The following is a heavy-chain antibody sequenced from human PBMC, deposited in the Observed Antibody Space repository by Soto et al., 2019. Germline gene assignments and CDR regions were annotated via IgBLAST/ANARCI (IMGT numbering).Heavy chain of an antibody. Sequence: PSETLSLTCAVYGGSFSGYYWSWIRQPPGKGLEWIGEINHSGSTNYNPSLKRRVTISVDTSKNQFSLKLSSVTAADTAVYYCARTRGCSSTSCRYYYYYYYMDVWGKGTTVTVSS. D-gene: IGHD2-2*01. J-gene: IGHJ6*03. V-gene: IGHV4-34*01. CDR3: ARTRGCSSTSCRYYYYYYYMDV. CDR2: INHSGST. CDR1: GGSFSGYY.